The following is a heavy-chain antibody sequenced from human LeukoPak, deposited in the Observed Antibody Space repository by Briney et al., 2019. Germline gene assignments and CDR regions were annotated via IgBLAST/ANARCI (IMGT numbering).Heavy chain of an antibody. CDR1: GFTFSSYG. CDR3: ARDHCSSTSCYGGDNWFDP. D-gene: IGHD2-2*01. V-gene: IGHV3-33*01. Sequence: GRSLRLSCAASGFTFSSYGMHWVRQAPGKGLEGVAVIWYDGSNKYYADSVKGRFTISRDNSKNTLYLQMNSLRAEDTAVYYCARDHCSSTSCYGGDNWFDPWGQGTLVTVSS. CDR2: IWYDGSNK. J-gene: IGHJ5*02.